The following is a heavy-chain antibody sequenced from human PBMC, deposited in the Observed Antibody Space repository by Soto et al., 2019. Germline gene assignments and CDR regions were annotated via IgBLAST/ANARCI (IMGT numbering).Heavy chain of an antibody. Sequence: SQTLSLPFAISGDSVSSNSAAWNWIRQSPSRGLEWLGRTYYRSKWYNDYAVSVKSRITINPDTSKNQFSLQLNSVTLEDTAVYYCAREGIAVAGSLMGHYGMDVWGQGTTVTVSS. CDR1: GDSVSSNSAA. CDR2: TYYRSKWYN. D-gene: IGHD6-19*01. J-gene: IGHJ6*02. V-gene: IGHV6-1*01. CDR3: AREGIAVAGSLMGHYGMDV.